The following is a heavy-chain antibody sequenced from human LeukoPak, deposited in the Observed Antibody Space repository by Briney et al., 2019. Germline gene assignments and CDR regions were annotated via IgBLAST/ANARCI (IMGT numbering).Heavy chain of an antibody. Sequence: ASVTVSFTASGYTFTNYAMNWVRQAPGQGLEWMGWINTNTGNPTYAQGFTGRFVFSLDTSVSTAYLQISSLKAEDTAVYYCAEGPGIVGAGGAFDIWGQGTMVTVSS. CDR1: GYTFTNYA. V-gene: IGHV7-4-1*02. CDR3: AEGPGIVGAGGAFDI. J-gene: IGHJ3*02. CDR2: INTNTGNP. D-gene: IGHD1-26*01.